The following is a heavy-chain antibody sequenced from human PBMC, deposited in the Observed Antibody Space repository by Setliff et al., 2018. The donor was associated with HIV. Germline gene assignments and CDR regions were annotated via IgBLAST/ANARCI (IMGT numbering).Heavy chain of an antibody. D-gene: IGHD6-19*01. J-gene: IGHJ6*02. Sequence: ASVKVSCKPSGYTFTAYGLSWVRQAPGQGLEWMGWISTYSDETSYAQKLQGRVTMTTDTSTSRAYMELRSLRSDDTAAYFCARLGSGWSDSYYYAMDVWGQGTTVTVSS. V-gene: IGHV1-18*01. CDR3: ARLGSGWSDSYYYAMDV. CDR2: ISTYSDET. CDR1: GYTFTAYG.